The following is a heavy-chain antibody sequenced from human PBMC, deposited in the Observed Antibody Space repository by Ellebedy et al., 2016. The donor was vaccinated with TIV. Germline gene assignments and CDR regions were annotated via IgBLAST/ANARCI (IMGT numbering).Heavy chain of an antibody. V-gene: IGHV3-23*01. CDR3: ARGSEGDYGDYFDY. CDR2: ISGSGGST. D-gene: IGHD4-17*01. J-gene: IGHJ4*02. Sequence: GESLKISCAASGFTFSSYAMSWVRQAPGKGLEWVSAISGSGGSTYYADSVKGRFTISRDNAKNSLYLQMNSLRAEDTAVYYCARGSEGDYGDYFDYWGQGTLVTVSS. CDR1: GFTFSSYA.